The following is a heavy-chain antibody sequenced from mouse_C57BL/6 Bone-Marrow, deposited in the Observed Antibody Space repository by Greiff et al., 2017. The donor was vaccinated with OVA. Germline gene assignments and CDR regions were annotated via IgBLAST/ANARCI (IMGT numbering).Heavy chain of an antibody. CDR1: GFNINDYY. CDR3: ATWDDEKDY. CDR2: IDPEAGDT. Sequence: VQLQQSGAELVRPGASVKLSCTASGFNINDYYMHWVKQRPEQGLEWIGRIDPEAGDTEYAPKFQGKATMTADTSSNTAYLQLSSLTSEGTAVYYCATWDDEKDYWGQGTTLTVSS. V-gene: IGHV14-1*01. J-gene: IGHJ2*01. D-gene: IGHD4-1*01.